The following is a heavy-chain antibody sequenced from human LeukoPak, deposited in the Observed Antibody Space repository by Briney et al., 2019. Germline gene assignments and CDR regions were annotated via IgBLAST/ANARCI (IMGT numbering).Heavy chain of an antibody. CDR2: ISASSSTI. J-gene: IGHJ4*02. Sequence: GGSLRLACAASGFTFSSYSMNWVRQAPGKGLEWVSYISASSSTIYYADSVKRRFTISRDNAKNSLFLQMNSLRAEDTAVYYCAKDPGYDSSGYYSYWGQGTLVTVSS. D-gene: IGHD3-22*01. CDR3: AKDPGYDSSGYYSY. V-gene: IGHV3-48*01. CDR1: GFTFSSYS.